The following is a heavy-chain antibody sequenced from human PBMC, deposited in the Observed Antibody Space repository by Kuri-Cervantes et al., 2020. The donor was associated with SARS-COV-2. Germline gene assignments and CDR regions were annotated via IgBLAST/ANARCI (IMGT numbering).Heavy chain of an antibody. CDR1: GGSISSSSYY. V-gene: IGHV4-39*01. Sequence: SETLSLTCTVSGGSISSSSYYWGWIRQSPGKGLEWIGTFYSGRTYYNPSFTSRVTISVDTSKNQFSLTMSSVTATDTAVYYCARPALGTNGNFDYWGQGMRVTVSS. CDR2: FYSGRT. CDR3: ARPALGTNGNFDY. J-gene: IGHJ4*02. D-gene: IGHD7-27*01.